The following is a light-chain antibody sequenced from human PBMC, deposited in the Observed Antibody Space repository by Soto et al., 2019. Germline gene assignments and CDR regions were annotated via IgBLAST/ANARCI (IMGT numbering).Light chain of an antibody. CDR1: SSDVGGYNY. CDR3: SSYTSTNTHV. CDR2: GVS. J-gene: IGLJ1*01. V-gene: IGLV2-14*01. Sequence: QSVLTQPASVSGSPGQSITISCTGTSSDVGGYNYVSWYQHHPGKAPKLVIYGVSNRPSGVSYRFSGSKSGNKASLTISGLQAEDEADYYCSSYTSTNTHVFGTGTKVTVL.